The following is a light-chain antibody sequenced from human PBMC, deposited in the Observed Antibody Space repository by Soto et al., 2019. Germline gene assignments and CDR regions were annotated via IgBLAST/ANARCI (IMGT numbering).Light chain of an antibody. CDR1: QTVTSTF. CDR3: HQYDSSRT. V-gene: IGKV3-20*01. Sequence: EIVLTQSPGTLSLSPGERATLSCRASQTVTSTFLAWYQQKPGQAPRLLIYGVSRRATGIPDRFSGSGSGTDFTLTITRLEPEYFAVYYCHQYDSSRTFGQGTKVEMK. J-gene: IGKJ1*01. CDR2: GVS.